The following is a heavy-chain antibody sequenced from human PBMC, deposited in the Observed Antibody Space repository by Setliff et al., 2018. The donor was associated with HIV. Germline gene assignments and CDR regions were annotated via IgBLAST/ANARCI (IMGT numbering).Heavy chain of an antibody. V-gene: IGHV4-59*11. CDR1: GDSITGHY. J-gene: IGHJ4*02. Sequence: SETLSLTCTVSGDSITGHYWNWIRQPPGKGLEWIGYIFYTGSTNYNPSLKSRVTISVDTSKKQFFLKLSSVTAADTAVYYCARDRRDDYYLTAYFDSLGQGTVVTVSS. CDR3: ARDRRDDYYLTAYFDS. CDR2: IFYTGST. D-gene: IGHD1-26*01.